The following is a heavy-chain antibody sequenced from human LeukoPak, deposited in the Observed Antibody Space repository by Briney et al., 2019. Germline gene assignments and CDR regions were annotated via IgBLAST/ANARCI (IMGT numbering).Heavy chain of an antibody. Sequence: SETLSLTCTVSGGSISSSSYYWGWLRQPPGKGLEWIGSIYYSGSTYYNPSLKSRVTISVDTSKNQFSLKLSSVTAADTAVYYCARHHPGWRVYWGQGTLVTVSS. J-gene: IGHJ4*02. CDR2: IYYSGST. CDR3: ARHHPGWRVY. CDR1: GGSISSSSYY. V-gene: IGHV4-39*01. D-gene: IGHD2-15*01.